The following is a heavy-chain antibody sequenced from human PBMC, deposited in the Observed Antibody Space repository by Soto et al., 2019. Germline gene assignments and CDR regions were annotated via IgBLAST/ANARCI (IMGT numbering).Heavy chain of an antibody. CDR3: ARIPDYDILTGYQYYYYDMDV. J-gene: IGHJ6*02. Sequence: QVTLKESGPVLVKSTQTLTLTCTVSGFSLTSARMGVSWIRQPPGKALEWLAHIFSNDEKFYSTSLKSRLTISRDISRSQVVLTMTNMDPVDTATYYCARIPDYDILTGYQYYYYDMDVWGQGTMVTVSS. D-gene: IGHD3-9*01. CDR2: IFSNDEK. V-gene: IGHV2-26*01. CDR1: GFSLTSARMG.